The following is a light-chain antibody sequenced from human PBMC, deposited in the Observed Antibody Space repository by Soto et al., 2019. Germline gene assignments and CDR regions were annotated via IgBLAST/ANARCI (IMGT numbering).Light chain of an antibody. V-gene: IGKV3-20*01. CDR2: AAS. J-gene: IGKJ1*01. CDR1: QSVDSNY. CDR3: QQYGSSGT. Sequence: EIVLTQSPGTPSLSPGERATLSCRASQSVDSNYLAWYQQKPGQAPRLLIYAASTRATGTPDRFSGSGSGTDFTLTISRLEPEDFAVYYCQQYGSSGTFGQGTKVEIK.